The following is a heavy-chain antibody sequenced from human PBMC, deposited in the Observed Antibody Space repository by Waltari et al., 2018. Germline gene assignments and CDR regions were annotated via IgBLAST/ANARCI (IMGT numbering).Heavy chain of an antibody. D-gene: IGHD3-3*02. CDR1: GYIFTTYY. J-gene: IGHJ6*02. V-gene: IGHV1-46*03. CDR3: SRDELEYYLGMDV. Sequence: QVQLVQSGAEVKKPGTSVKISCKASGYIFTTYYVYWVRQAPGQGLEYMGAINTNDGGTHYAQRFQGRVTMTRDTSTSTVYMELNSLRAEDMAMYYCSRDELEYYLGMDVWGQGTTVTVSS. CDR2: INTNDGGT.